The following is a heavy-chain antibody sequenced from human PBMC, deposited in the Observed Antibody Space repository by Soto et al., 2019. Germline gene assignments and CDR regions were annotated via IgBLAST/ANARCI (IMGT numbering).Heavy chain of an antibody. J-gene: IGHJ4*02. Sequence: QVQLVQSGAEVKKPGASVKVSCKASGYTFTSYAMHWVRQGPGQRLEWMGWINAGNGNTKYSQKFQGRVTITRDTSASTAYMELSSLRSEDTAVYYCARFSIAVAGIDYWGQGTLVTVSS. V-gene: IGHV1-3*01. CDR3: ARFSIAVAGIDY. D-gene: IGHD6-19*01. CDR2: INAGNGNT. CDR1: GYTFTSYA.